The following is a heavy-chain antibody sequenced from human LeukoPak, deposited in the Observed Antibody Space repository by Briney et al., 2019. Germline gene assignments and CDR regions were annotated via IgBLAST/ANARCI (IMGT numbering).Heavy chain of an antibody. CDR3: ARHRSTVTTWGIDY. CDR1: GGSIRSYF. Sequence: SETLSLTCTVSGGSIRSYFWSWIRQPPGKGLEWLGYIFYSGSTNYNPSLKSRVTISVDTSKNQFSLNLNSVTAADTAVYYCARHRSTVTTWGIDYWGQGTLVTVSS. CDR2: IFYSGST. V-gene: IGHV4-59*08. J-gene: IGHJ4*02. D-gene: IGHD4-17*01.